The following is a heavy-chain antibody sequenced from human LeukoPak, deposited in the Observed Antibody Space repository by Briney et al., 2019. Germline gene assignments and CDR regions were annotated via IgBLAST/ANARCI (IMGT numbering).Heavy chain of an antibody. CDR1: GYTFTSYY. Sequence: ASVEVSCKASGYTFTSYYMHWVRQAPGQGLEWMGIINPSGGSTSYAQKFQGRVTMTRDTSTSTVYMELSSLRSEDTAVYYCARDWAAPPNDYYYYYGMDAWGQGTTVTVSS. CDR3: ARDWAAPPNDYYYYYGMDA. CDR2: INPSGGST. V-gene: IGHV1-46*01. D-gene: IGHD1-1*01. J-gene: IGHJ6*02.